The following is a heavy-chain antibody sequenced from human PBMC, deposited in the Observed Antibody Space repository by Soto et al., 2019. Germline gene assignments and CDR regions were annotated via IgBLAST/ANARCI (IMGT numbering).Heavy chain of an antibody. CDR2: ITGAGST. D-gene: IGHD3-10*01. CDR1: GFTFGDYA. CDR3: AKGHEAGHLLFVS. V-gene: IGHV3-23*04. Sequence: EVQLVESGGGLVQPGRSLRLSCAASGFTFGDYAMQWVRQAPGKGLEWVSTITGAGSTYYADSVKGRFTISSDNSKSTMYMEMSSLRAEDTAVYYCAKGHEAGHLLFVSWGQGTLVTVAS. J-gene: IGHJ4*02.